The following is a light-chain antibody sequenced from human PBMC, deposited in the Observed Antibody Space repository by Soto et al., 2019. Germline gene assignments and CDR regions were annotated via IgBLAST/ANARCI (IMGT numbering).Light chain of an antibody. CDR1: SSNMGKNY. V-gene: IGLV1-51*01. Sequence: QSVLTQPPSVSAAPGQKVTISCSGSSSNMGKNYVSWYQRLPGTAPKLLIYDNNERSSGIPARFSGSKSGTSATLGIAGLQTGDDADYYCGTWDTSLSAVVFGGGTKLTVL. J-gene: IGLJ2*01. CDR3: GTWDTSLSAVV. CDR2: DNN.